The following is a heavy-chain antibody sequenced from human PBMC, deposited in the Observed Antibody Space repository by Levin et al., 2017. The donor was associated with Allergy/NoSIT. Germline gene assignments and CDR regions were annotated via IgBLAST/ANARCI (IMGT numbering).Heavy chain of an antibody. CDR2: IYYSGST. CDR1: GGSISSYY. J-gene: IGHJ6*03. Sequence: SETLSLTCTVSGGSISSYYWIWIRQPPGKGLEWIGYIYYSGSTNYNPSLKSRVTISVDTSKNQFSLTLSSVTAADTAVYFCARGTHYHYYYMDVWGKGTTVTVSS. CDR3: ARGTHYHYYYMDV. V-gene: IGHV4-59*01. D-gene: IGHD1-1*01.